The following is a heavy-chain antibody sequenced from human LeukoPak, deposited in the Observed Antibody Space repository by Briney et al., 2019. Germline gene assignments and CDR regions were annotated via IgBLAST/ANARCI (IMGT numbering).Heavy chain of an antibody. V-gene: IGHV3-7*03. CDR1: GFTFSSYW. CDR2: IKQDGSEK. CDR3: ATYRQVMLPFES. D-gene: IGHD5-18*01. J-gene: IGHJ4*02. Sequence: PGGSLRLSCAASGFTFSSYWMSWVRQAPGKGLEWVANIKQDGSEKYYVDSVKGRFTISRDNSKNTLYLQMNSLRAEDTAIYYCATYRQVMLPFESWGRGTLVTVSS.